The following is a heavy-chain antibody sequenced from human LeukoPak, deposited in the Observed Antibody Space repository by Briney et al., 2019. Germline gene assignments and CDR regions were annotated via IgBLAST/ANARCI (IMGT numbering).Heavy chain of an antibody. J-gene: IGHJ4*02. D-gene: IGHD3-22*01. CDR2: IYSGGST. V-gene: IGHV3-53*01. Sequence: GGSLRLSCAASGFTFSSYSMNWVRQAPGKGLEWVSVIYSGGSTYYADSAKGRFTISRDNSKNTLYLQMNSLRAEDTAVYYCASGGHYYDSSGYYSQAAFDYWGQGTLVTVSS. CDR3: ASGGHYYDSSGYYSQAAFDY. CDR1: GFTFSSYS.